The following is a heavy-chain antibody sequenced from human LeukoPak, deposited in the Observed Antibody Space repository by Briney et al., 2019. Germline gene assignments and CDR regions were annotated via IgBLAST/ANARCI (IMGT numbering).Heavy chain of an antibody. CDR2: IYYSGST. J-gene: IGHJ4*02. CDR1: GGSISSYY. D-gene: IGHD3-9*01. CDR3: ARAARGPIRYFDY. Sequence: SETLSLTCTVSGGSISSYYWSWIRQPPGKGLEWIGYIYYSGSTSCNPSLQSRVTISVDMSKNQFSLKLSTVTAADTAVYYCARAARGPIRYFDYWGQGALVTVSS. V-gene: IGHV4-59*01.